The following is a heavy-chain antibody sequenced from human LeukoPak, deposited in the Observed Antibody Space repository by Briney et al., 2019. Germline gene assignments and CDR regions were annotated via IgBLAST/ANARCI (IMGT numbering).Heavy chain of an antibody. CDR1: SGAISNYY. J-gene: IGHJ5*02. CDR3: ARADLGIGNWFDP. D-gene: IGHD7-27*01. V-gene: IGHV4-59*12. CDR2: IAYSGST. Sequence: SETLSLTCTVSSGAISNYYWSWIRQPPGKGLEWIGYIAYSGSTNYNPSLKSRASMSVHTSKNQFSLKLSSATAADTAVYYCARADLGIGNWFDPWGQGTLVTVSS.